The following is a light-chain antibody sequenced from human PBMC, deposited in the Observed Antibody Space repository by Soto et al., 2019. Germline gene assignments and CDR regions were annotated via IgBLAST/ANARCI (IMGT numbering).Light chain of an antibody. CDR2: GAS. J-gene: IGKJ4*01. V-gene: IGKV3-20*01. CDR1: QSVSSTY. CDR3: QHYGSLVLT. Sequence: EIVLTQSPGTLSLSPGERATLSCRASQSVSSTYLAWYQQKPGQAPRLLIYGASSRATGIPDRFSGSGSGTDRTLTISRLEPEDFAVYYCQHYGSLVLTFGGGTKVEIK.